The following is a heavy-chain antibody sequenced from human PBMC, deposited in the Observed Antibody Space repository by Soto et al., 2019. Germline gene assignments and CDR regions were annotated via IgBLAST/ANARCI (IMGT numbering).Heavy chain of an antibody. CDR2: IWYDGSNK. D-gene: IGHD3-16*01. CDR3: ARVRLGTFYGMDV. CDR1: GFTFSSYG. J-gene: IGHJ6*02. V-gene: IGHV3-33*01. Sequence: GGSLRLSCAASGFTFSSYGMHWVRQAPGKGLEWVAVIWYDGSNKYYADSVKGRFTISRDNSKNTLYLQMNSPRAEDTAVYYCARVRLGTFYGMDVWGQGTTVTVSS.